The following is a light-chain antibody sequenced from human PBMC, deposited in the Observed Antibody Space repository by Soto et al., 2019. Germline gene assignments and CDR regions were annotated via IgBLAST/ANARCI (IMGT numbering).Light chain of an antibody. CDR2: DAS. V-gene: IGKV3-11*01. J-gene: IGKJ5*01. Sequence: EIVLTQSPATLSLSPGERATLSCRASQSVSSYLAWYQQKPGQAPRLLIYDASNRATGIPARFSGSGSGTDFSPPTSSLLPEDFAVYYCQQRSNWPPLTFGQGTRLEIK. CDR1: QSVSSY. CDR3: QQRSNWPPLT.